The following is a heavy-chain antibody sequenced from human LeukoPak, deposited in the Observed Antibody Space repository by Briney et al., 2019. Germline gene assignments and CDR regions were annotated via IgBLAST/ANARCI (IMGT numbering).Heavy chain of an antibody. CDR3: ARDGGIAVAGIDI. J-gene: IGHJ3*02. CDR2: INPSGGST. CDR1: GYTFTSYY. D-gene: IGHD6-19*01. V-gene: IGHV1-46*01. Sequence: ASVKVSCKASGYTFTSYYMHWVRQAPGQGLEWMGIINPSGGSTSYAQKFQGRVTITADKSTSTAYMELSSLRSEDTAVYYCARDGGIAVAGIDIWGQGTMVTVSS.